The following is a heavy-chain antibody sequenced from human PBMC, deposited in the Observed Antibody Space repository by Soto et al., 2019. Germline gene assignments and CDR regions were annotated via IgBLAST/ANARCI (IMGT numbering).Heavy chain of an antibody. Sequence: GSLRLSCAASGFTFSSYAMSWVRQAPGKGLEWVSAISGSGGSTYYADSVKGRFTISRDNSKNTLYLQMNSLRAEDTAVYYCAKSLGYCSSTSCYWDHYYGMDVWGQGTTVTVSS. CDR1: GFTFSSYA. CDR2: ISGSGGST. CDR3: AKSLGYCSSTSCYWDHYYGMDV. D-gene: IGHD2-2*01. J-gene: IGHJ6*02. V-gene: IGHV3-23*01.